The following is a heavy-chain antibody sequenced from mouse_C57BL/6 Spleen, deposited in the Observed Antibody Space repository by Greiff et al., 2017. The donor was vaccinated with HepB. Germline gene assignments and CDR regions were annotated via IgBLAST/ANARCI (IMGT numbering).Heavy chain of an antibody. Sequence: VKLQQPGTELVKPGASVKLSCKASGYTFTSYWMHWVKQRPGQGLEWIGNINPSNGGTNYNEKFKSKATLTVDKSSSTAYMQLSSLTSEDSAVYYCAREDYGGVYFDYWGQGTTLTVSS. D-gene: IGHD1-1*02. CDR1: GYTFTSYW. CDR2: INPSNGGT. CDR3: AREDYGGVYFDY. V-gene: IGHV1-53*01. J-gene: IGHJ2*01.